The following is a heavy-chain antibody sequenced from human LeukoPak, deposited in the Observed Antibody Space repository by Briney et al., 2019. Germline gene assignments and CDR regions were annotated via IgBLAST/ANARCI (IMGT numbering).Heavy chain of an antibody. Sequence: SETLSLTCAVYGGSFSGYYWSWIRQPPGKGLEWIGEINHSGSTYYNPSLKSRVTISVDTSKNQFSLKLSSVTAADTAVYYCARIVVVIMGLDYWGQGTLVTVSS. D-gene: IGHD3-22*01. CDR2: INHSGST. V-gene: IGHV4-34*01. J-gene: IGHJ4*02. CDR1: GGSFSGYY. CDR3: ARIVVVIMGLDY.